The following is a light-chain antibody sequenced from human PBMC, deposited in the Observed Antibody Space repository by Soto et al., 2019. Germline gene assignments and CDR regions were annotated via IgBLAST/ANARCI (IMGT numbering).Light chain of an antibody. CDR1: SSDVGGYNY. CDR3: SSYTSSSTLVV. J-gene: IGLJ2*01. V-gene: IGLV2-14*01. CDR2: EVS. Sequence: QSALTQPASVSGSPGQSITISCTGTSSDVGGYNYVSWYQQHPGKAPKLMIYEVSNRPSGVSNRFSGSKSGNTASLTISGLQGEEEADYYCSSYTSSSTLVVFGGGTQLPVL.